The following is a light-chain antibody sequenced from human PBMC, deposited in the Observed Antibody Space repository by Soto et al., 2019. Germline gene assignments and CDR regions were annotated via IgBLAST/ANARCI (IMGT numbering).Light chain of an antibody. CDR3: QQYNSYSRWT. CDR1: QSISTW. CDR2: KAS. Sequence: DIQMTQSPSTLSASVGDTIIITCRASQSISTWLAWYQQKPGQAPRLLISKASSLESGVPSRFSGSGSGPEFTLTISSLQPDDFATYYCQQYNSYSRWTFGQGTKVDIK. J-gene: IGKJ1*01. V-gene: IGKV1-5*03.